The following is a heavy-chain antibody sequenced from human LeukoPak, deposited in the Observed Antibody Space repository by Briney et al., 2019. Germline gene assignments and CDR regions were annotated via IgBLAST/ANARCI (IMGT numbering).Heavy chain of an antibody. D-gene: IGHD3-3*01. CDR3: ARHKIVITMLGVHRWFDP. J-gene: IGHJ5*02. CDR2: INGGGRA. Sequence: SETLTLTCAVYGGSFSGDYWSWIRQPPGKGLEWIGVINGGGRAVYNTSLKSRVIISVDTSKNQFSLKVNSVTAADTAVYYCARHKIVITMLGVHRWFDPWGQGTLVAVSS. V-gene: IGHV4-34*01. CDR1: GGSFSGDY.